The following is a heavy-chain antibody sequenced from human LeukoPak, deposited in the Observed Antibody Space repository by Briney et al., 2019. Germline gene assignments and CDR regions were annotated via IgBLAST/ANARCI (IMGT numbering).Heavy chain of an antibody. CDR2: IYYSGST. CDR3: ARGFAVAGRYDY. V-gene: IGHV4-39*01. D-gene: IGHD6-19*01. CDR1: GGSISSYY. J-gene: IGHJ4*02. Sequence: SETLSLTCNVSGGSISSYYWAWIRQPPGKGLDWIGTIYYSGSTFYNPSLKSRLTISVDTPKNQFSLKLRSVTAADTALYYCARGFAVAGRYDYWGQGTLVTVSS.